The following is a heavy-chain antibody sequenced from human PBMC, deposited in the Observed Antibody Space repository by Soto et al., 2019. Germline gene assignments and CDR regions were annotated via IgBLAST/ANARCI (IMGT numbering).Heavy chain of an antibody. V-gene: IGHV5-51*03. Sequence: EVQLVQSGAEVKKPGESLKISCKGSGYLFTSYWIGWVRQMPVKGLAWMGIIYPGDSDTRYSPSFQGQVTISADKSSSTASMQWGSLTASDTALYYCAREPAGCRSESNAADDAFDLWGQGTMVTVSS. CDR3: AREPAGCRSESNAADDAFDL. CDR2: IYPGDSDT. J-gene: IGHJ3*01. CDR1: GYLFTSYW. D-gene: IGHD1-1*01.